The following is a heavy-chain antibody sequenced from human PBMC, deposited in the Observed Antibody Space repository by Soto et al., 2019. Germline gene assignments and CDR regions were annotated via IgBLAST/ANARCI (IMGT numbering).Heavy chain of an antibody. CDR2: INPNSGGT. CDR3: ARDWRGTSYMDV. CDR1: GYTFTGYY. V-gene: IGHV1-2*04. Sequence: ASVKVSCKASGYTFTGYYMHWVRQAPGQGLEWMGWINPNSGGTNYAQKFQGWVTMTRDTSISTAYMELSRLRSDDTAVYYCARDWRGTSYMDVWGKGATVTVSS. J-gene: IGHJ6*03. D-gene: IGHD5-12*01.